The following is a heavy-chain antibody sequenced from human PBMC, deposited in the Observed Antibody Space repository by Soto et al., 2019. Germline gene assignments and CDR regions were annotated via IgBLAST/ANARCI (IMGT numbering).Heavy chain of an antibody. V-gene: IGHV3-30*18. D-gene: IGHD5-12*01. CDR3: AKVRIYSGYGHLDY. Sequence: QVQLVESGGGVVQPGGSLRLSCAASGFPFSIFGMHWVRQAPGKGLEWVALISYDGGNKYSADSVKGRFAISRDNSKNTLYLHMNSLRAEDTAVYYCAKVRIYSGYGHLDYWGQGSLVTVSS. J-gene: IGHJ4*02. CDR1: GFPFSIFG. CDR2: ISYDGGNK.